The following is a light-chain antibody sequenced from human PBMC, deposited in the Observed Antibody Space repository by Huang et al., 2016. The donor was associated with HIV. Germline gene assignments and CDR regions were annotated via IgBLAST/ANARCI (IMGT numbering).Light chain of an antibody. V-gene: IGKV3-15*01. J-gene: IGKJ3*01. CDR2: GAS. Sequence: EIVMTQSPATLSVSPGERATLSCRASQNIGDNLTWYQHKPGQAPRLLIYGASTRATGIPPRFSGSGSGTEFTLTISGLESEDFAVHYCQQFNNWPPRFTFGPGTTVDVK. CDR3: QQFNNWPPRFT. CDR1: QNIGDN.